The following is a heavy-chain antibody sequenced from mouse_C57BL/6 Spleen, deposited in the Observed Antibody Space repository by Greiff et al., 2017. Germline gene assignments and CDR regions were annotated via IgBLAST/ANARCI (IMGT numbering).Heavy chain of an antibody. CDR1: GFTFTDYY. CDR3: ARPLTTAGGYFDV. Sequence: EVKLVESGGGLVQPGGSLSLSCAASGFTFTDYYMSWVRQPPGKALEWLGFIRNKANGYTTEYSASVKGRFTISRDNSQSILYLQMNALRAEDRATYYCARPLTTAGGYFDVWGTGTTVTVSS. J-gene: IGHJ1*03. D-gene: IGHD1-2*01. V-gene: IGHV7-3*01. CDR2: IRNKANGYTT.